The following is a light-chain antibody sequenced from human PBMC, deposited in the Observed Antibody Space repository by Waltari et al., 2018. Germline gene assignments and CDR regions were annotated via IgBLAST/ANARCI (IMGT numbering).Light chain of an antibody. J-gene: IGKJ1*01. CDR1: QSIGKY. CDR2: GAS. V-gene: IGKV3-20*01. CDR3: QHYVRLPAT. Sequence: EIVLTQSPGTLSLSPGERATLFCRASQSIGKYLVWSQQKPGQAPRLLIYGASTRATGIPDRFSGGGSGTDFSLSITRLEPEDFAVYYCQHYVRLPATFGQGTTVEI.